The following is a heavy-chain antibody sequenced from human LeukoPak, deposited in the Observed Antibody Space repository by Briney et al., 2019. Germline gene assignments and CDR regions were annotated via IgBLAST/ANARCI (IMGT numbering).Heavy chain of an antibody. J-gene: IGHJ4*02. CDR3: TRREDIVVVPAASDPSPFDY. D-gene: IGHD2-2*01. Sequence: GGPLRLSCAASGFTFSSYSMNWVRQAPGKGLEWVSSISSSSSYIYYADSVKGRFTISRDNAKNPLYLQMNSLRAEDTAVYYCTRREDIVVVPAASDPSPFDYWGQGTLVTVSS. CDR1: GFTFSSYS. V-gene: IGHV3-21*01. CDR2: ISSSSSYI.